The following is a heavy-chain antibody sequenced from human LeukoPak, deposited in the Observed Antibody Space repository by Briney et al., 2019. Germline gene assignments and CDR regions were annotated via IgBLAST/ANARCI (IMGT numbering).Heavy chain of an antibody. CDR2: IRYDGSNK. CDR3: AKDTYYYDSSAYLGSDY. V-gene: IGHV3-30*02. J-gene: IGHJ4*02. CDR1: GFTFSSYG. D-gene: IGHD3-22*01. Sequence: PGGSLRLSCAASGFTFSSYGMHWVRQAPGKGREWVAFIRYDGSNKYYADSVKGRFTISRDNSKNTLYLQMNSLRAEDTAVYYCAKDTYYYDSSAYLGSDYWGQGTLVTVSS.